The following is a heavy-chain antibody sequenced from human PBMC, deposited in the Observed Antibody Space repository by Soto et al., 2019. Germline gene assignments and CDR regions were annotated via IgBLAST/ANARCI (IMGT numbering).Heavy chain of an antibody. D-gene: IGHD2-21*01. CDR1: GFTFSGYG. Sequence: QVQLVESGGGVVQPGRSLRLSCAASGFTFSGYGMHWVRQAPGKGLQWVAHISYDGNNKYYADSVKGRFTMSRDNSKNTLYLQMNSLRAEDTAVYYCAKDVNPLSPDSYFDYWGQGTLVTVSS. V-gene: IGHV3-30*18. J-gene: IGHJ4*02. CDR3: AKDVNPLSPDSYFDY. CDR2: ISYDGNNK.